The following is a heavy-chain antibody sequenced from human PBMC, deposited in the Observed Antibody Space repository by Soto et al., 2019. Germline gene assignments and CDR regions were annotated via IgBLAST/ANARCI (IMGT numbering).Heavy chain of an antibody. CDR3: VRDLGYYDSSGYFDY. D-gene: IGHD3-22*01. V-gene: IGHV3-64D*08. CDR1: GFIFSSYA. CDR2: ISNTGGSI. Sequence: PGGSLRLSCSASGFIFSSYAMHWVRQAPGKGLEYVSAISNTGGSIFYTDSVKGRFTISRDNSKNTLYLQMSSLRVEDTAVYYCVRDLGYYDSSGYFDYWGQGTLVTVSS. J-gene: IGHJ4*02.